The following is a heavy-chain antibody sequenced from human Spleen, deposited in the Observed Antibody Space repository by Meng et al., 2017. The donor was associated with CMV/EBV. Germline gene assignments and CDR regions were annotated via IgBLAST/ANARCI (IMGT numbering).Heavy chain of an antibody. CDR2: IVYTTNT. CDR1: FC. J-gene: IGHJ3*02. D-gene: IGHD5-24*01. CDR3: ARQPQEMATIRGVDAFDI. Sequence: FCGGWVRRNPVKWMEEIGNIVYTTNTFYSPCLRSRVAVTLDTSKNHLSRKLSSVTAADTAVYYCARQPQEMATIRGVDAFDIWGQGALVTVSS. V-gene: IGHV4-39*01.